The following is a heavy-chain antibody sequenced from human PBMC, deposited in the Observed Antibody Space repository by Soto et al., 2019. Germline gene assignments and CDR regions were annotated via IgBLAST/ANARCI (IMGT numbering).Heavy chain of an antibody. CDR3: ARAGHIVVVTAIPPWFDP. CDR2: IIPIFGTA. D-gene: IGHD2-21*02. J-gene: IGHJ5*02. Sequence: QVQLVQSGAEVKKPGSSVKVSCKASGGTFSSYAISWVRQAPGQGLEWMGGIIPIFGTANYAQQFQGRVTITADESTSTAYMELSSLRSEDTAVYYCARAGHIVVVTAIPPWFDPWGQGTLVTVSS. V-gene: IGHV1-69*01. CDR1: GGTFSSYA.